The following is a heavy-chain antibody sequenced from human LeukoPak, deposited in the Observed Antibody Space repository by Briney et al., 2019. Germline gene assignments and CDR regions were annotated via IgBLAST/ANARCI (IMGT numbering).Heavy chain of an antibody. V-gene: IGHV3-13*01. Sequence: PGGSLRLSCAASGFTFSSYDMHWVRQATGKGLEWVSAIGTAGDTYYPGSVKGRFTISRENAKNSLYLQMNSLRAGDTAVYYCARGTYESSGWYEGHFDYWGQGTLVTVSS. CDR2: IGTAGDT. D-gene: IGHD6-13*01. J-gene: IGHJ4*02. CDR1: GFTFSSYD. CDR3: ARGTYESSGWYEGHFDY.